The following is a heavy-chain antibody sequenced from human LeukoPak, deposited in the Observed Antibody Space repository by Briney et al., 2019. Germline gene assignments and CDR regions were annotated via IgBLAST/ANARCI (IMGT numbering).Heavy chain of an antibody. CDR3: ARVFSGYVSDY. Sequence: SETLSLTCTVPGGSISSGSYYWSWIREPAGKGLEWIGRIYTSGSTNYNPSLKSRVTISVDTSKNQFSLKLSSVTAADTAVYYCARVFSGYVSDYWGQGTLVTVSS. D-gene: IGHD5-12*01. V-gene: IGHV4-61*02. J-gene: IGHJ4*02. CDR2: IYTSGST. CDR1: GGSISSGSYY.